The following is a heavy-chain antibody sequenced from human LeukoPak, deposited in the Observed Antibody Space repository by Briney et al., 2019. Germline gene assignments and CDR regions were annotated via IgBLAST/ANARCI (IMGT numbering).Heavy chain of an antibody. CDR1: GFXFSGYW. D-gene: IGHD5-18*01. J-gene: IGHJ4*02. V-gene: IGHV3-7*05. CDR3: AKIGYNYAYDY. Sequence: GGSLRLSCAASGFXFSGYWISWVRQAPGKGLEWVAHIKEDGSEKYYVDSVKGRLTISRDNAKNSLYLQMNSLRAEDTAMYYCAKIGYNYAYDYLGQGTLVTVSS. CDR2: IKEDGSEK.